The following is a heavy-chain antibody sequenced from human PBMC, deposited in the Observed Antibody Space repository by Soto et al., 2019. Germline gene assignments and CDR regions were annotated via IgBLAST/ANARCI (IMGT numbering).Heavy chain of an antibody. V-gene: IGHV3-30-3*01. J-gene: IGHJ4*02. Sequence: ESGGGVVQPGRSLRLSCAASGFTFSSYAMHWVRQAPGKGLEWVAVISYDGSNKYYADSVKGRFTISRDNSKNTLYLQMNSLRAEDTAVYYCARDWIIFDYWGQGTLVTVSS. CDR3: ARDWIIFDY. CDR2: ISYDGSNK. CDR1: GFTFSSYA. D-gene: IGHD1-1*01.